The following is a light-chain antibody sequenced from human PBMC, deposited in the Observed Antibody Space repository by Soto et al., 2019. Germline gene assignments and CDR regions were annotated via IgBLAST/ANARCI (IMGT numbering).Light chain of an antibody. Sequence: DIQMTQSPSTLSASVGDRVTITCRASQSISSWLAWYQQKPGKAPNLLIYKASTLGSGVPSRFSGGGSGTEFTLTISSLQPDDFATYSCQQHSSSSPYSFGQGTKLEIK. CDR1: QSISSW. CDR3: QQHSSSSPYS. CDR2: KAS. J-gene: IGKJ2*03. V-gene: IGKV1-5*03.